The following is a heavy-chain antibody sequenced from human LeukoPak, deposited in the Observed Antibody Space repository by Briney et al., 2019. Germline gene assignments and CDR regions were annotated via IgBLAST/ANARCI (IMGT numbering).Heavy chain of an antibody. Sequence: GGSLRFSCTVSGFTVSSNSMSWVRQAPGKGLEWVSFIYSDNTHYSDSVKGRFTISRDNSKNTLYLQMNSLIAEDTAVYYCAKSGYNRFDYWGQGTRVTVSS. CDR3: AKSGYNRFDY. V-gene: IGHV3-53*01. CDR2: IYSDNT. CDR1: GFTVSSNS. D-gene: IGHD5-24*01. J-gene: IGHJ4*02.